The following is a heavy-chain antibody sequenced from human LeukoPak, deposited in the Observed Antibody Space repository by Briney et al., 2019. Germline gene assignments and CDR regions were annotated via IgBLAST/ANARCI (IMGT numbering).Heavy chain of an antibody. CDR3: AKRPHTMPYDY. Sequence: SGGSLRLSCAASGFTFSSYWMNWARQAPGKGLEWVSAISGSGGSTYYADSVKGRFTISRDNSKNTLYLQMNSLRAEDTAIYYCAKRPHTMPYDYWGQGTLVTVSS. J-gene: IGHJ4*02. D-gene: IGHD2-2*01. CDR2: ISGSGGST. CDR1: GFTFSSYW. V-gene: IGHV3-23*01.